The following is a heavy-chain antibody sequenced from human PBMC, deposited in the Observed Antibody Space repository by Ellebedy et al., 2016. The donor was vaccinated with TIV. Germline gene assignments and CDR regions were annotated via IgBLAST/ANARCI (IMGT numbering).Heavy chain of an antibody. CDR3: AHRQNGFRGFDY. J-gene: IGHJ4*02. Sequence: SGPTLVKPTQTLTLTCTFSGFLLTSSGVGVGWIRQPPGKALEWLALIYWDDEKQYSPSLKNRLTITKDTSKNQVVLAMTNMDPVDTGTYFCAHRQNGFRGFDYWGQGILVTVSS. D-gene: IGHD5-24*01. V-gene: IGHV2-5*02. CDR1: GFLLTSSGVG. CDR2: IYWDDEK.